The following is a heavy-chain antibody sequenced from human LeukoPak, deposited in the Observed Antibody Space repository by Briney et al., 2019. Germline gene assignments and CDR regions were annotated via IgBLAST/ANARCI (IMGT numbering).Heavy chain of an antibody. CDR3: AKDAELYHYLCNS. J-gene: IGHJ4*02. Sequence: GGSLRLSCAASGFTFSSYAMHWVRQAPGKGLEWVAVISYDGSNKYYADSVKGRFTISRDNSKNTLYLQMNSLRAEDTAIYYCAKDAELYHYLCNSWGQGTLVTVSS. V-gene: IGHV3-30-3*02. CDR2: ISYDGSNK. CDR1: GFTFSSYA. D-gene: IGHD3-16*01.